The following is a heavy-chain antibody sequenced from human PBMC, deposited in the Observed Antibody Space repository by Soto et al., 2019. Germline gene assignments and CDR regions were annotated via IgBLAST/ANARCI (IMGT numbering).Heavy chain of an antibody. CDR2: VDYSGGT. D-gene: IGHD6-19*01. Sequence: QVKLQESGPGLVKPSEPLSLTCTVSGGSISSYYWTWIRQPPGKGLEWIGYVDYSGGTNYNPSLQSRVTISVDTAKSPFSLILSAVTAADTSVYYCARNHRYNSGWYESWGQGILVTVSS. CDR1: GGSISSYY. J-gene: IGHJ5*01. V-gene: IGHV4-59*01. CDR3: ARNHRYNSGWYES.